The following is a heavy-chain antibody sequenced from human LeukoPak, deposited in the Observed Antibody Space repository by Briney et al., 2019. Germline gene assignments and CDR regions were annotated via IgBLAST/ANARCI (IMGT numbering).Heavy chain of an antibody. J-gene: IGHJ6*03. CDR2: IYYSGSA. CDR1: GGSISSYY. Sequence: SETLSLTCTVSGGSISSYYWSWIRQPPGKGLEWIGYIYYSGSANYNPSLKSRVTISVDTSKNQFSLKLSSVTAADTAVYYCASRVDSSGYSYYYYYMDVWGKGTTVTVSS. D-gene: IGHD3-22*01. V-gene: IGHV4-59*01. CDR3: ASRVDSSGYSYYYYYMDV.